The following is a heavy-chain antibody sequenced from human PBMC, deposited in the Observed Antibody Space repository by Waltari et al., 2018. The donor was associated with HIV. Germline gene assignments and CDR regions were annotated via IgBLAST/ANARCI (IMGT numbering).Heavy chain of an antibody. J-gene: IGHJ6*02. D-gene: IGHD3-10*01. CDR1: GFTFSYYG. CDR3: ARVMRFGEIFSSYGYYGMDV. CDR2: MWHDGSNE. V-gene: IGHV3-33*01. Sequence: QVQLVESGGGVAQSGRSLRLSCAASGFTFSYYGMHWVRQAPGKGLEWVAVMWHDGSNEYYADSVKGRFTISRDNYRNILYLQMRKLRVEDTAVYYCARVMRFGEIFSSYGYYGMDVWGQGTTVSVPS.